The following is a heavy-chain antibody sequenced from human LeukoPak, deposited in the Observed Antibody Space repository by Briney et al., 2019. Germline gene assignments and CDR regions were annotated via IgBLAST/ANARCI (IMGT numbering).Heavy chain of an antibody. V-gene: IGHV3-23*01. CDR1: GFTFSTYG. J-gene: IGHJ4*02. D-gene: IGHD3-22*01. CDR3: AKPLEYYDTTGYLTRIFDY. CDR2: ITGSSDGT. Sequence: GGSLRLSCAASGFTFSTYGMSWVRQAPGKGPEWVSAITGSSDGTYYADSVEGRFTISRDNSKNTLFLQMNSLRAEDTAVYYCAKPLEYYDTTGYLTRIFDYWGQGTLVTVSS.